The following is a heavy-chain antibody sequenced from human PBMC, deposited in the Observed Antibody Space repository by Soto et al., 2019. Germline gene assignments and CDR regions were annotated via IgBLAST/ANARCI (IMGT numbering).Heavy chain of an antibody. CDR2: ISDSGDRT. CDR1: VFTLSISA. Sequence: GGSLRLSCSSSVFTLSISAVNWVRQAPGKGLEWVSYISDSGDRTYYADSVKGRFTISRDRSKNTVSLQMDSLRAEDTAVYYCAKDRGIIVKAGDAFDVWGQGTKVTVSS. J-gene: IGHJ3*01. CDR3: AKDRGIIVKAGDAFDV. V-gene: IGHV3-23*01. D-gene: IGHD3-16*02.